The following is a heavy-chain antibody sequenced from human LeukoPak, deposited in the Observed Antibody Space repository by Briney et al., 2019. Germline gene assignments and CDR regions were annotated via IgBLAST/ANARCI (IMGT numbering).Heavy chain of an antibody. J-gene: IGHJ6*03. Sequence: SSETLSLTCTVSGGSISSSSYYWGWIRQPPGKGLEWIGSIYYSGSTYYNPSLKSRVTISVDTSKNQFSLKLSSVTAADTAVYYCALLRFLEWSRRNYYYMDVWGKGTTVTVSS. V-gene: IGHV4-39*01. CDR2: IYYSGST. D-gene: IGHD3-3*01. CDR1: GGSISSSSYY. CDR3: ALLRFLEWSRRNYYYMDV.